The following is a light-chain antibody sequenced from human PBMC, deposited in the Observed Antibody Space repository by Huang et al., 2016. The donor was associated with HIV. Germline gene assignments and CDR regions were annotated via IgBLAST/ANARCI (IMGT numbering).Light chain of an antibody. J-gene: IGKJ1*01. V-gene: IGKV3-11*01. Sequence: EIVLTQSPATLSLSPGERATLSCRASQSFSNSLAWFQQKPGQAPRLLIYDASTGATGIPARFSASVSGTDFTLTISSLEPEDFAVYYCQQRSNWPRTFGQGTKVEIK. CDR2: DAS. CDR1: QSFSNS. CDR3: QQRSNWPRT.